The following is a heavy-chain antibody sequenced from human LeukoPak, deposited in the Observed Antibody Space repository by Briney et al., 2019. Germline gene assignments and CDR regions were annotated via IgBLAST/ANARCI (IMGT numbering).Heavy chain of an antibody. CDR3: ARWGATGYGDY. D-gene: IGHD3-9*01. J-gene: IGHJ4*02. V-gene: IGHV3-48*03. Sequence: PGGSLRLPCGVSGFPYWRFGMICARQARGEALEGVSYISDSSSTIYYADSVKGRLTSSRDNAKNSLYLQMNSLRAEDTAVYYCARWGATGYGDYWGQGTLVTVSS. CDR1: GFPYWRFG. CDR2: ISDSSSTI.